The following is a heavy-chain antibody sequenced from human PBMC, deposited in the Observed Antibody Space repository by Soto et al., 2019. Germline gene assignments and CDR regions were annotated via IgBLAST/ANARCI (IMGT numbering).Heavy chain of an antibody. CDR3: ARKVHYYDSSGYFDY. V-gene: IGHV1-69*13. CDR1: GCTFSSYG. D-gene: IGHD3-22*01. CDR2: IIPFFGTT. J-gene: IGHJ4*02. Sequence: ASVKVSCKASGCTFSSYGISWVRQAPGQGLEWMGGIIPFFGTTNYAQKFQGRVTITADESTSTAYMELSSLRSEDTAVYYCARKVHYYDSSGYFDYWGQGTLVTVSS.